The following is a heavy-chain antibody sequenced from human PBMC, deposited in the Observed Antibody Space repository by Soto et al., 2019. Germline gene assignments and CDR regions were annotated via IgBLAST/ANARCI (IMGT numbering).Heavy chain of an antibody. D-gene: IGHD6-13*01. CDR3: AKDFVATRGYSSTSLPTGY. CDR1: GFTFSSYG. CDR2: ISYDGSNK. V-gene: IGHV3-30*18. J-gene: IGHJ4*02. Sequence: GGSLRLSCAASGFTFSSYGMHWVRQAPGKGLEWVAVISYDGSNKYYADSVKGRFTISRDNSKNTLYLQMNSLRAEDTAVYYCAKDFVATRGYSSTSLPTGYWGQGTLVTVSS.